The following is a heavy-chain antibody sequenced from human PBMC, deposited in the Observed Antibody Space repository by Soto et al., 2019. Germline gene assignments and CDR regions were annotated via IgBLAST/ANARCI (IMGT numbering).Heavy chain of an antibody. CDR3: ARDLRGGWYSNYYFDY. J-gene: IGHJ4*02. CDR1: AGTFSSYA. Sequence: SVKVSCKASAGTFSSYAISWVRQAPGQGLEWMGGIIPIFGTANYAQKFQGRVTVTADESTSTAYMELRSLRSDDTAVYYCARDLRGGWYSNYYFDYWGQGTLVTVSS. D-gene: IGHD6-19*01. CDR2: IIPIFGTA. V-gene: IGHV1-69*13.